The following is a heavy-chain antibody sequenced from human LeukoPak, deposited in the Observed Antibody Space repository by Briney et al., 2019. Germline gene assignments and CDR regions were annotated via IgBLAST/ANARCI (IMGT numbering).Heavy chain of an antibody. D-gene: IGHD4-17*01. J-gene: IGHJ6*02. Sequence: GESLKISCKGSGYSFTSYWIGWVRPVPGKGLEWMGIIYPVDSDIRYNPSFQGKVTISVDKSISTTYLQWSSLKASDTAIYYCARHLATVTASRQYYYYGMDVWGQGTTVTVSS. CDR1: GYSFTSYW. CDR2: IYPVDSDI. V-gene: IGHV5-51*01. CDR3: ARHLATVTASRQYYYYGMDV.